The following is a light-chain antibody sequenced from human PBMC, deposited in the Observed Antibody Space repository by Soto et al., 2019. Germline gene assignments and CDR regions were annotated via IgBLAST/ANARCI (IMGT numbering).Light chain of an antibody. V-gene: IGKV1-5*01. CDR1: QSISSW. CDR3: QQHNSYSWT. Sequence: DIQMTQSPSTLSASVGDRVTITCRASQSISSWLAWYQQKPGKAPKLLIYDASSLESGAPSRFSGSGSGTEFTLTTSSLQPYDFGTKAGQQHNSYSWTFGQGTKVDIK. J-gene: IGKJ1*01. CDR2: DAS.